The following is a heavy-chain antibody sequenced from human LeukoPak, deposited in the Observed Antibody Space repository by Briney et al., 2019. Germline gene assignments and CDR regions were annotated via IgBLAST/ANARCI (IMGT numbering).Heavy chain of an antibody. J-gene: IGHJ6*03. CDR1: GGSISSYY. V-gene: IGHV4-59*01. Sequence: PSETLSLTCTVSGGSISSYYWSWLRQPPGKGLEWIGYIYYNGIPNYNPSLKSRVTIPLDTSKNQFSLKLSTVTAADTAVYYCATGSNVGLYYYYYMDVWGKGTTVSVSS. CDR3: ATGSNVGLYYYYYMDV. D-gene: IGHD3-10*01. CDR2: IYYNGIP.